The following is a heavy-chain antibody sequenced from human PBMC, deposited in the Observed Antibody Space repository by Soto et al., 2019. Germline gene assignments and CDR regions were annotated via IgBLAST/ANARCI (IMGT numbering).Heavy chain of an antibody. CDR1: GFTFSSYW. J-gene: IGHJ6*03. CDR3: ARGVHYYYMDV. V-gene: IGHV3-7*01. CDR2: IKQDGSEK. Sequence: GGSLRLSCAASGFTFSSYWMSWVRQAPGKGLEWVANIKQDGSEKYYMDSVKGRFTISRDNAKNSLYLQMNSLRAEDTAVYYCARGVHYYYMDVWGKGTTVTVSS.